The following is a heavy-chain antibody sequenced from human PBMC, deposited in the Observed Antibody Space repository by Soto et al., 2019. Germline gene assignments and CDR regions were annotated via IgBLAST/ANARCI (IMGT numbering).Heavy chain of an antibody. V-gene: IGHV1-18*04. J-gene: IGHJ6*01. Sequence: ASVKVSCKASGDTFTSCGISWVRQAPGQGLEWMGWISVYNGKTNYAQKFQGRVTMTIDTSTTTAYLEVRSLRFDDTAVYYCTRARYCSSPSCYNHYYYGMDIWGQGTTVTVSS. CDR1: GDTFTSCG. D-gene: IGHD2-2*02. CDR2: ISVYNGKT. CDR3: TRARYCSSPSCYNHYYYGMDI.